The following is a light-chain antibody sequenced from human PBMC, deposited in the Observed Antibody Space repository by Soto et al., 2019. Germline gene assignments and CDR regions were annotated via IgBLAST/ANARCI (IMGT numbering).Light chain of an antibody. V-gene: IGLV1-47*02. Sequence: QSVLTQPPSASGTAGQRVTISCSGSSSNIGSNYVYWYRQFPGTAPKLLIYSNNQRPSGVPDRFSGSKSGTSAPLAISGLLSEDEADYYCAAWDHSLHGYVFATGTKVTVL. CDR3: AAWDHSLHGYV. J-gene: IGLJ1*01. CDR2: SNN. CDR1: SSNIGSNY.